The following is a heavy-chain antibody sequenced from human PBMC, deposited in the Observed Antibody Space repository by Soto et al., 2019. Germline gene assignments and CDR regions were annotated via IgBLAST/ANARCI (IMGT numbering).Heavy chain of an antibody. CDR1: GGSFSGYY. Sequence: QVQLQQWGAGLLKPSETLSLTCAVYGGSFSGYYWSWIRQPPGKGLEWIGEINHSGSTNYNPSLKSRVTISVDTSNNQFSLKLSSVTAADTAVYYCARGGGYCSGGSCYRGGYYYYMDVWGKGTTVTVSS. J-gene: IGHJ6*03. CDR3: ARGGGYCSGGSCYRGGYYYYMDV. CDR2: INHSGST. V-gene: IGHV4-34*01. D-gene: IGHD2-15*01.